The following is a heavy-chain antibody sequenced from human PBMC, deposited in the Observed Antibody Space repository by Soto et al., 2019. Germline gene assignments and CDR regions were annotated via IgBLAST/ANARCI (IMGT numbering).Heavy chain of an antibody. CDR3: ARVLELPIFDY. J-gene: IGHJ4*02. CDR1: GYTFTSYG. Sequence: ASVEVSCKSSGYTFTSYGIIWVRQAPGQGLEWMGWISAYNGNTNYAQKLQGRVTMTTDTSTSTAYMELRSLRSDDTAVYYCARVLELPIFDYWGQGTLVTVSS. D-gene: IGHD1-26*01. CDR2: ISAYNGNT. V-gene: IGHV1-18*01.